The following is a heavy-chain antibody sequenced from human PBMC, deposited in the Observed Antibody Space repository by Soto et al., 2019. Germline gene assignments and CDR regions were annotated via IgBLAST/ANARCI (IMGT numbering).Heavy chain of an antibody. V-gene: IGHV1-46*03. J-gene: IGHJ6*02. Sequence: ASVKVSCKASGYTFTCYYMHWVQQAPGQGLEWMGIINPSGGSTSYAQKFQGRVTMTRDTSTSTVYMELSSLRSEDTAVYYCARDRGGYYYGMEVWGQGTTVTVSS. CDR2: INPSGGST. CDR3: ARDRGGYYYGMEV. CDR1: GYTFTCYY. D-gene: IGHD3-10*01.